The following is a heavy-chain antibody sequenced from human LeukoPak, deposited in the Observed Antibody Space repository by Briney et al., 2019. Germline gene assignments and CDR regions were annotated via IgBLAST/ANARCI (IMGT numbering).Heavy chain of an antibody. Sequence: GRCLRLSWAAPGFTFSSYGIRSVRPAPGKGLEWVAVISYVVSNTYYADSAKGRFTISRDNSKNTLYLQMNSLRAEATAVYYCAKTTSGYEQLYYYGMDVWGQGTTVTVSS. CDR2: ISYVVSNT. CDR3: AKTTSGYEQLYYYGMDV. D-gene: IGHD5-12*01. CDR1: GFTFSSYG. J-gene: IGHJ6*02. V-gene: IGHV3-30*18.